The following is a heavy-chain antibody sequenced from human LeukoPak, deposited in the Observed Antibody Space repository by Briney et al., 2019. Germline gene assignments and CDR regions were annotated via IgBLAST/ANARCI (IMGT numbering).Heavy chain of an antibody. V-gene: IGHV3-30*18. J-gene: IGHJ3*02. CDR2: ISYDGSNK. D-gene: IGHD3-22*01. CDR1: GFTFSSYG. Sequence: PGGSLRLSCAASGFTFSSYGMHWVRQAPGKGLEWVAVISYDGSNKYYADSVKGRFTISRDNSKNTLYLQMNSLRAEDTAVYYCAKLTMIVAVMDAFDMWGQGTMVTVSS. CDR3: AKLTMIVAVMDAFDM.